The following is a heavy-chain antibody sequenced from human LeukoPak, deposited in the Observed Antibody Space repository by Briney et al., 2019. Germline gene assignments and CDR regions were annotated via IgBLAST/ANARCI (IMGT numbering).Heavy chain of an antibody. D-gene: IGHD3-3*01. V-gene: IGHV3-23*01. CDR1: GFTFSSYA. Sequence: GGSLRLSCAASGFTFSSYAMSWVRQAPGKGLEWVSAISGSGGSTYYADSVKGRFTISRDNSKNTLYLQMNSLRAEDTAVYYCAKSSAITIFGVVIIDEFGYSHFDYWGQGTLVTVSS. CDR2: ISGSGGST. J-gene: IGHJ4*02. CDR3: AKSSAITIFGVVIIDEFGYSHFDY.